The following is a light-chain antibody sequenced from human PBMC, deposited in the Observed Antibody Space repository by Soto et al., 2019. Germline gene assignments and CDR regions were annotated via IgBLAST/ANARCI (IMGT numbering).Light chain of an antibody. V-gene: IGKV3-15*01. Sequence: IVMTQSPATLSVSPGERATLSCRASQSLGGSLAWYQQKPGQAPRLLIYGASTRVTGIPARFSGSGSGTEFTLTISSLQSEDFAVYYCQQYESLVHFGGGTKVEIK. CDR2: GAS. CDR3: QQYESLVH. CDR1: QSLGGS. J-gene: IGKJ4*01.